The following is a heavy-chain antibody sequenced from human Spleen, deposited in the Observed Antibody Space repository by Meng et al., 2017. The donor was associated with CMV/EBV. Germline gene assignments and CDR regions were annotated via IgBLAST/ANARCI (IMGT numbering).Heavy chain of an antibody. D-gene: IGHD3-3*01. CDR2: IYYSGST. CDR3: ARGRNFWSGYYKAPRAEYFQH. CDR1: GDSISSSSYY. J-gene: IGHJ1*01. V-gene: IGHV4-39*01. Sequence: SETLSLTCNVSGDSISSSSYYWGWIRQPPGKGLEWIGSIYYSGSTDYNPSLKSRVTMSVDTSMNQFSLSLSSVTAADTAVYYCARGRNFWSGYYKAPRAEYFQHWGQGTLVTVSS.